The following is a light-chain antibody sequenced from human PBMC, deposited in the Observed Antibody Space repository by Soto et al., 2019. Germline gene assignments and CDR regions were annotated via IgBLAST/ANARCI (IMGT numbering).Light chain of an antibody. CDR1: QSISRY. V-gene: IGKV1-39*01. J-gene: IGKJ5*01. Sequence: DIQMTQSPSSLSASLGDRVTITCRASQSISRYLNWYQQKPGKAPKPLIYAASTLQSGVPSRFSGSGSGTDFTLTISSLKNEDFATYDCQQLNTYTITFGQGTRLEIK. CDR2: AAS. CDR3: QQLNTYTIT.